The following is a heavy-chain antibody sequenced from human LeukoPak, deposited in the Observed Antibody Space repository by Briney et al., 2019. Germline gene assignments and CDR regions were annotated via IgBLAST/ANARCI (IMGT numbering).Heavy chain of an antibody. D-gene: IGHD3-10*01. CDR1: GGSISSYY. V-gene: IGHV4-59*08. CDR3: ARLYGSGSYVVY. Sequence: SETLSLTCTVSGGSISSYYWSWIRQPPGKGLEWIGYIYYSGSTNYNPSLKSRVTISVDTSKNQFSLKLSSVTAADTAVYYCARLYGSGSYVVYWGQGTLVTVSS. CDR2: IYYSGST. J-gene: IGHJ4*02.